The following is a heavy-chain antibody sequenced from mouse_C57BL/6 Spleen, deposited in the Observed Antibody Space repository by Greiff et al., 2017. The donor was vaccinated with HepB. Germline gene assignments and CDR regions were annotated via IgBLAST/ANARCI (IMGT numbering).Heavy chain of an antibody. Sequence: QVHVKQSDAELVKPGASVKISCKVSGYTFTDHTIHWMKQRPEQGLEWIGYIYPRDGSTKYNEKFKGKATLTADKSSSTAYMQLNSLTSEDSAVYFCSANYYGSRGDWYFDVWGTGTTVTVSS. J-gene: IGHJ1*03. CDR2: IYPRDGST. V-gene: IGHV1-78*01. D-gene: IGHD1-1*01. CDR3: SANYYGSRGDWYFDV. CDR1: GYTFTDHT.